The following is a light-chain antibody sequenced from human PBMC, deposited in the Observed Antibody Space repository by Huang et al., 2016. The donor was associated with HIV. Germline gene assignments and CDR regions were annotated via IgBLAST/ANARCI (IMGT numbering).Light chain of an antibody. V-gene: IGKV3-11*01. CDR3: QQHGNWPL. CDR2: DTS. CDR1: QSASSY. Sequence: ELVLTQSPATLSLSPGQRATLSCRASQSASSYLAWYQQKPGQAPRLIIYDTSKRATGVPARFSGSGSGTDFTLTINRLEPEDYAVYYCQQHGNWPLLGQGTKLEI. J-gene: IGKJ2*01.